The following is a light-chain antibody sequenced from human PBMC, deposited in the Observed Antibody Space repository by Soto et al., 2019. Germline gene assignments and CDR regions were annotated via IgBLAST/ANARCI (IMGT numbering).Light chain of an antibody. Sequence: QSVLTQPPSASGTPGQRVTISCSGSSSNIGSNTVNWYQQLPGTAPKLLIYSNNQRLSGVPDRFSGSKSGTSASLAISGLQSEDEADYYCAAWDDSLKGVVFGGGTKVTVL. CDR2: SNN. J-gene: IGLJ2*01. V-gene: IGLV1-44*01. CDR1: SSNIGSNT. CDR3: AAWDDSLKGVV.